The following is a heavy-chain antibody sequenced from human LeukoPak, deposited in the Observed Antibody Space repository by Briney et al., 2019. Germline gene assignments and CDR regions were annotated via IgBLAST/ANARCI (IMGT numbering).Heavy chain of an antibody. D-gene: IGHD3-3*01. V-gene: IGHV1-2*02. CDR3: ARDRRFLEWLEGAFDI. CDR1: GYTFTGYY. CDR2: INPNSGGT. Sequence: ASVKVSCKASGYTFTGYYMHWVRQAPGQGLEWMGWINPNSGGTNYAQKFQGRVTMTRDTSISTAYMELSRLRSDDTAVYYCARDRRFLEWLEGAFDIWGQGTMVTVSS. J-gene: IGHJ3*02.